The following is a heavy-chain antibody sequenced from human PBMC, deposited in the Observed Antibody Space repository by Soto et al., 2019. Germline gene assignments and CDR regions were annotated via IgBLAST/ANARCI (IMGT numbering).Heavy chain of an antibody. CDR1: GGTFSNHA. CDR3: AREVAADGTCREDVFDI. CDR2: IIAIFTTT. J-gene: IGHJ3*02. Sequence: QVQLVQSGAEVKKPGSSVKVSCKASGGTFSNHAINWVRQAPGQGLEWMGRIIAIFTTTDYAQRFQGRVTNTADESTITAYMELRSLKQDGPAVEYCAREVAADGTCREDVFDIWGQGTMGTVAS. V-gene: IGHV1-69*12. D-gene: IGHD6-13*01.